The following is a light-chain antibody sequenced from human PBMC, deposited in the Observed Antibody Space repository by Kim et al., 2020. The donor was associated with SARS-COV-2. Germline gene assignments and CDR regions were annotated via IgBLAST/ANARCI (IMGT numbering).Light chain of an antibody. V-gene: IGLV4-69*01. J-gene: IGLJ2*01. CDR2: LNSDGRH. Sequence: QLVLTQSPSASTSLGASVKLTCTLSSGHSSYAIAWHQQQPEKGPRYLMKLNSDGRHFKGDGIPDRFSGSSSGAERYLTISSLQSEDEADYYCQTWGTGIRVVFGGGTQLTVL. CDR3: QTWGTGIRVV. CDR1: SGHSSYA.